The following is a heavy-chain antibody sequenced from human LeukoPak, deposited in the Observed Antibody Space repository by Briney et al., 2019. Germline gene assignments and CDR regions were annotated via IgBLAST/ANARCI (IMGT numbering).Heavy chain of an antibody. CDR3: ASGRWYYDSSGYPLTWFDY. CDR1: GGSISSSSYY. CDR2: IYYSRST. J-gene: IGHJ4*02. V-gene: IGHV4-39*07. Sequence: SETLSLTSTVSGGSISSSSYYWGWIRQPPGKGLEWIGTIYYSRSTYYNPSLKSRVTISVDTSKNQFSLKLSSVTAADTAVYYCASGRWYYDSSGYPLTWFDYWGQGTLVTVSS. D-gene: IGHD3-22*01.